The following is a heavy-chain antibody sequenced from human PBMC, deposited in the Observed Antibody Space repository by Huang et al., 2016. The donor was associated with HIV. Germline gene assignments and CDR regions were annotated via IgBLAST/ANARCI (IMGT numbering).Heavy chain of an antibody. CDR3: ARSLMGEDPFDI. J-gene: IGHJ3*02. Sequence: QVRLHQWGTGLVRPSETLSLTCAVYGGPLSGHYWSWVRLPPGGSLEWLGEVNQRRSANYNPSLKSRLSMSIDTSKKQFSLKLGSVTAADTALYYCARSLMGEDPFDIWGQGTLVTVSS. V-gene: IGHV4-34*01. CDR2: VNQRRSA. D-gene: IGHD3-16*01. CDR1: GGPLSGHY.